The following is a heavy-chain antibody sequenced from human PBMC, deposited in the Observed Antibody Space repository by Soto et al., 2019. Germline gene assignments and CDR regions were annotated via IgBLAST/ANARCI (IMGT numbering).Heavy chain of an antibody. Sequence: GGSLRLSCAASGFTFSSYAMHWVRQAPGKGLEWVAVISYDGSNKYYADSVKGRFTISRDNSKNTLYLQMNSLRAEDTAVYYCYYDILTGSPRGNWFDPWGQGTLVTVSS. J-gene: IGHJ5*02. D-gene: IGHD3-9*01. CDR2: ISYDGSNK. CDR1: GFTFSSYA. CDR3: YYDILTGSPRGNWFDP. V-gene: IGHV3-30-3*01.